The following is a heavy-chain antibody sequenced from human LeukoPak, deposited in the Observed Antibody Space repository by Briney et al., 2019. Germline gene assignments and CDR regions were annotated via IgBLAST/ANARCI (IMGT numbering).Heavy chain of an antibody. CDR3: ARYNWNTWFDP. CDR2: IRYSGHT. CDR1: GDSVSNDRYY. D-gene: IGHD1-1*01. V-gene: IGHV4-61*01. J-gene: IGHJ5*02. Sequence: PSETPSLTCTVSGDSVSNDRYYWTWIRQSPGKGLEWIAYIRYSGHTNYNPSLDTRVTISLDASKNQLSLRLYSVTAADTAMYYCARYNWNTWFDPWGQGALVTVSS.